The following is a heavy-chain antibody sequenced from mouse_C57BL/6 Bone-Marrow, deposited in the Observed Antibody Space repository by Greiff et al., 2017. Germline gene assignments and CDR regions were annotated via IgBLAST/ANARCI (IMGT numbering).Heavy chain of an antibody. CDR3: TALLLLTFAY. J-gene: IGHJ3*01. V-gene: IGHV14-1*01. D-gene: IGHD1-1*01. CDR2: IDPEDGDT. Sequence: VQLQQSGAELVRPGASVKLSCTASGFNINDYYMHWVKQRPEQGLEWIGRIDPEDGDTEYDPKFQGKATMTADTSSNTAYLQLSSLTSEDTAVYYCTALLLLTFAYWGQGTLVTVSA. CDR1: GFNINDYY.